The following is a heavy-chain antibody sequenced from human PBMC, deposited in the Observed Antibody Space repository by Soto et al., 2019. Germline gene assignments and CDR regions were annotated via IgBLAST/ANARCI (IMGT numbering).Heavy chain of an antibody. J-gene: IGHJ4*02. CDR1: GGSMTNYY. D-gene: IGHD1-26*01. CDR2: IYYSGST. CDR3: AREREGDYFDY. V-gene: IGHV4-59*01. Sequence: ETLSLTCAVSGGSMTNYYWSWIRQPPGKRLEWIGYIYYSGSTSYNPSLKSRVTISVDTSKNQFSLKLSSVTAADTAVYYCAREREGDYFDYWGQGTLVTVSS.